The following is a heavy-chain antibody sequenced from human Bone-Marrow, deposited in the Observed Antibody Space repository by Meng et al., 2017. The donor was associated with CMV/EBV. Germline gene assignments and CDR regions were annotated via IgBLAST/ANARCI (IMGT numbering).Heavy chain of an antibody. CDR3: TRGVGATFGPIDC. CDR2: ISAYNGNT. V-gene: IGHV1-18*01. J-gene: IGHJ4*02. Sequence: ASVKVSCKASGYTFTNYGFSWVRQAPGQGLEWMGWISAYNGNTNFAQKVQGRVTLTTDTSTNTAYMELRSLRTEETALYYCTRGVGATFGPIDCWGQGTLVTVSS. D-gene: IGHD1-26*01. CDR1: GYTFTNYG.